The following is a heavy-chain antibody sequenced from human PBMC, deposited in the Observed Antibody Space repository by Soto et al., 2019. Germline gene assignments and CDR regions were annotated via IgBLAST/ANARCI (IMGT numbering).Heavy chain of an antibody. V-gene: IGHV3-33*01. CDR1: GFTFSSYG. CDR2: IWYDGSNK. Sequence: GGSLRLSCAASGFTFSSYGMRWVRQAPGKGLEWVAVIWYDGSNKYYADSVKGRFTISRDNSKNTLYLQMNSLRAEDTAVYSCARARRPPAAFEIWRNRTMVTVSS. J-gene: IGHJ3*02. CDR3: ARARRPPAAFEI. D-gene: IGHD2-2*01.